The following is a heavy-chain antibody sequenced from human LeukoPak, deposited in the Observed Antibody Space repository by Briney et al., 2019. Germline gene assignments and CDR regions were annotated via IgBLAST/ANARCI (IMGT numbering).Heavy chain of an antibody. Sequence: SETLSLTCAVYGGSFSGYYWSWIRQHPGKGLEWIGEINHSGSTNYNPSLKSRVTISVDTSKNQFSLKLSSVTAADTAVYYCARGVIWGSPDYWGQGTLVTVSS. V-gene: IGHV4-34*01. D-gene: IGHD3-16*01. CDR3: ARGVIWGSPDY. CDR2: INHSGST. CDR1: GGSFSGYY. J-gene: IGHJ4*02.